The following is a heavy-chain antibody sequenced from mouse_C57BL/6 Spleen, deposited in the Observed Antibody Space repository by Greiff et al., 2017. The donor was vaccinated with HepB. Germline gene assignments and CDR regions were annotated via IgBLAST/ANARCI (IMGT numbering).Heavy chain of an antibody. D-gene: IGHD2-2*01. CDR1: GYTFTSYN. J-gene: IGHJ4*01. V-gene: IGHV1-12*01. Sequence: SGAELVRPGASVKMSCKASGYTFTSYNMRWVKQTPRQGLEWIGAIYPGNGDTSYNQKFKGKATLTVDKSSSTAYMQLSSLTSEDSAVYFCARSVTDAMDYWGQGTSVTVSS. CDR2: IYPGNGDT. CDR3: ARSVTDAMDY.